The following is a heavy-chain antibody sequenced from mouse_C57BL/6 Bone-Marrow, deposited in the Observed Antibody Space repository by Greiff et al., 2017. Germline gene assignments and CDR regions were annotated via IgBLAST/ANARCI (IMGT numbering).Heavy chain of an antibody. V-gene: IGHV1-55*01. CDR3: ARWGGYYWYFGV. J-gene: IGHJ1*03. Sequence: QVQLQQPGAELVKPGASVKMSCKASGYTFTSYWITWVKQRPGQGLEWIGDIYPGSGSTNYNEKFKSKATLTVDTSSSTAYMQLSSLTSEDSAVYYCARWGGYYWYFGVWGTGTTVTVSS. D-gene: IGHD2-2*01. CDR1: GYTFTSYW. CDR2: IYPGSGST.